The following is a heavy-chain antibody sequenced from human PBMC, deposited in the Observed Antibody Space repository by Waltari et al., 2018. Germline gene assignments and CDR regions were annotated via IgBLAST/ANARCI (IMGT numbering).Heavy chain of an antibody. CDR3: ARPRITMPLCCSWDV. Sequence: QVQLVQSGAEVKKPGASVKVSCKASGYTFTGYYMHWVRQAPGQGLEWSGGISPIVGTANYAQKFQCRVTITADESTSTAYMELSSLRSEDTAVYYCARPRITMPLCCSWDVWGQGTTVTVSS. D-gene: IGHD3-10*01. V-gene: IGHV1-69*01. CDR2: ISPIVGTA. J-gene: IGHJ6*02. CDR1: GYTFTGYY.